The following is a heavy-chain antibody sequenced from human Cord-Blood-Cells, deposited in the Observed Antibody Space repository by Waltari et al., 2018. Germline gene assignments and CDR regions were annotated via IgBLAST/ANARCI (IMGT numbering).Heavy chain of an antibody. V-gene: IGHV4-38-2*02. D-gene: IGHD3-3*01. CDR2: IYHSGST. Sequence: QVQLQESGPGLVKPSETLSLTCTVSGYSLSSGYSWAWIRQPPGKGLEWTGSIYHSGSTYYNPSLKSRVTISVDTSKNQFSLKLSSVTAADTAVYYCARLNGWNAFDIWGQGTMVTVSS. CDR3: ARLNGWNAFDI. CDR1: GYSLSSGYS. J-gene: IGHJ3*02.